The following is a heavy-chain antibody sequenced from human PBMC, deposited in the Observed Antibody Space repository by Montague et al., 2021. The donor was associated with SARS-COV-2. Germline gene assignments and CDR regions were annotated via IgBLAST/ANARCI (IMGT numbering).Heavy chain of an antibody. CDR2: IYYSGST. CDR1: GGSVSSGSYY. CDR3: ARGGGGWFGEYYYYGMDV. Sequence: SETLSLTCTVSGGSVSSGSYYWSWIRQPPGKGLEWIGYIYYSGSTNYNPSLKSRVTISVDTSKNQFSLKLSSVTAADTAVYYCARGGGGWFGEYYYYGMDVGGQGTTVTVSS. D-gene: IGHD3-10*01. J-gene: IGHJ6*02. V-gene: IGHV4-61*01.